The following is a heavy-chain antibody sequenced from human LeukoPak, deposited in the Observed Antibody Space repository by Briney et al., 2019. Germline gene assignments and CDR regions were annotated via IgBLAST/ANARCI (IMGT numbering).Heavy chain of an antibody. Sequence: ASVKVSCKASGGTFSSYAISWVRQAPGQGLEWMGWISAYNGNTNYAQKLQGRVTMTTDTSTSTAYMELRSLRSDDTAVYYCARVLDRGMVRGVIHWFDPWGQGTLVTVSS. J-gene: IGHJ5*02. V-gene: IGHV1-18*01. CDR3: ARVLDRGMVRGVIHWFDP. D-gene: IGHD3-10*01. CDR1: GGTFSSYA. CDR2: ISAYNGNT.